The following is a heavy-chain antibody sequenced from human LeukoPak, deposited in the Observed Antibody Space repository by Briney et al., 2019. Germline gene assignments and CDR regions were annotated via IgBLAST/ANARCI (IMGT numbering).Heavy chain of an antibody. V-gene: IGHV3-48*01. Sequence: GGSLRLSCAASGFTFSSYSMNWVRQAPGKGLEWVSYISSSGSTIYYADSVKGRFTISRDNAKNSLYLQMNSLRAEDTAVYYCARDFMVTYYYYMDVWGKGTTVTVSS. CDR1: GFTFSSYS. J-gene: IGHJ6*03. D-gene: IGHD5-18*01. CDR3: ARDFMVTYYYYMDV. CDR2: ISSSGSTI.